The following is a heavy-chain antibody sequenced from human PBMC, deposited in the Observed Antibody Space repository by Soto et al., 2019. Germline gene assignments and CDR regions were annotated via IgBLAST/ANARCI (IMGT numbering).Heavy chain of an antibody. CDR3: AKQGSSSWLDPRPFDY. D-gene: IGHD6-13*01. J-gene: IGHJ4*02. CDR1: GCTFSNYA. Sequence: GGSLRLSCAAAGCTFSNYAMHWVRQAPGKGLEWVAVIWYDGRNNYHADPVKGRFTISRDNSKSTLYLQMDSLTAEDTAVYYCAKQGSSSWLDPRPFDYWGQGTLVTVSS. V-gene: IGHV3-33*06. CDR2: IWYDGRNN.